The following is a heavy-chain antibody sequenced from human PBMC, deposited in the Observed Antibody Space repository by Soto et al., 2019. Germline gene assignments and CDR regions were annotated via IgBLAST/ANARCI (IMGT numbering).Heavy chain of an antibody. CDR1: GGYISSYY. CDR3: ARGVDHDIAEETLDY. Sequence: PSETMSLTCTVSGGYISSYYWSWIRQPPGKGLEWIGYIYYSGSTNYNPSLKSRVTISVDTSKNQFSLKLSSVTAADTAVYYCARGVDHDIAEETLDYWGQGTLVTVSS. CDR2: IYYSGST. D-gene: IGHD6-13*01. V-gene: IGHV4-59*01. J-gene: IGHJ4*02.